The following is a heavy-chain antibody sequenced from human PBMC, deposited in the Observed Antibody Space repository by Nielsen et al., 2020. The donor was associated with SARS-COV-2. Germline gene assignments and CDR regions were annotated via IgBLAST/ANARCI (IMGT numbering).Heavy chain of an antibody. CDR1: GFTFSCLL. CDR2: IKPDGSEK. J-gene: IGHJ3*01. V-gene: IGHV3-7*01. CDR3: ARDWSRAFDV. Sequence: GESLKIPCAAFGFTFSCLLMSWVRQAPGKGLERVADIKPDGSEKVYVDSVKGRFTICRDNAKNSMSLQMNSLRVEDTAVYYCARDWSRAFDVWGQGTMVTVYS.